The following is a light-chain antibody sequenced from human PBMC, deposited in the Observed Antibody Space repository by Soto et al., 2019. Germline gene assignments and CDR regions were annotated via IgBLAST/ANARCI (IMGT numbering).Light chain of an antibody. Sequence: QSVLTQPPSVSAAPRQMVTISFSGSSSNIGNNYVSWYQQLPGTAPQLLIYENTKRPSGIPDRCSGFKSGTSATLGITGLQTGDQAYYYCGALASSLNGVVFGGGTKVTVL. V-gene: IGLV1-51*02. CDR1: SSNIGNNY. J-gene: IGLJ2*01. CDR3: GALASSLNGVV. CDR2: ENT.